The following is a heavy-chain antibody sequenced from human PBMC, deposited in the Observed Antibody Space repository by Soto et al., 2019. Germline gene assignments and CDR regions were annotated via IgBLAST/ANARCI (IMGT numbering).Heavy chain of an antibody. CDR3: ARRFDL. V-gene: IGHV3-48*03. CDR1: GFTISGFD. CDR2: ISSSGDTK. Sequence: LRLSCAASGFTISGFDMNWVRQAPGKGLEWVSYISSSGDTKDYADSVKGRFTIHRDNAKNSLYVQMNSLRVEDTAIYYCARRFDLWGQGGLVTVSS. J-gene: IGHJ4*02.